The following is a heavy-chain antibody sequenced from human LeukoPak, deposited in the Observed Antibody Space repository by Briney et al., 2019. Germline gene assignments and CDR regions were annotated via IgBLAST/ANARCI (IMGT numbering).Heavy chain of an antibody. CDR3: AREITSSFGWYYYYYYYMDV. D-gene: IGHD6-6*01. V-gene: IGHV4-34*01. CDR2: IHNSGTT. J-gene: IGHJ6*03. CDR1: GGPFSGYF. Sequence: SETLSLTCAVSGGPFSGYFWSWIRQSSGKGLEWIGEIHNSGTTNYNPSLNSRVTISEDTSKNQFYLKLSSVTAADTAVYYCAREITSSFGWYYYYYYYMDVWGKGTTVTLSS.